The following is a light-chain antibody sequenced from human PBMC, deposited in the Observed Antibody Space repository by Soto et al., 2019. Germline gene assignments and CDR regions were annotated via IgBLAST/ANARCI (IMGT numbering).Light chain of an antibody. Sequence: DIQMTQSPSSLSASVGDRVTITCRASQSISSYLNWYQQKPGKAPKLLIYAASSLQSGVPSRFSGRGSGTDITRTISSLQPEEFATYYGQQSYSTPYTCGQGTKLEIK. V-gene: IGKV1-39*01. CDR1: QSISSY. J-gene: IGKJ2*01. CDR3: QQSYSTPYT. CDR2: AAS.